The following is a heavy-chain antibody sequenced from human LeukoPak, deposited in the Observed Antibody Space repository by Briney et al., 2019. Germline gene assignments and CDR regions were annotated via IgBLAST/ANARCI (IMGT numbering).Heavy chain of an antibody. CDR1: GFTFSSYW. J-gene: IGHJ4*02. CDR3: ARKAAGLTFDY. V-gene: IGHV3-74*01. CDR2: INSDGSST. Sequence: GGSLRLSCAASGFTFSSYWMHWVRPAPGKGRVWVSRINSDGSSTNYADSVKGRFTISRGNAENTLYLQMNSLRAEDTAVYYCARKAAGLTFDYWGQGTLVTVSS. D-gene: IGHD6-13*01.